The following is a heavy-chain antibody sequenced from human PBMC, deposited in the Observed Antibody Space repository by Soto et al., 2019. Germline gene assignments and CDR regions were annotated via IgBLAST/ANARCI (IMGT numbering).Heavy chain of an antibody. J-gene: IGHJ4*02. Sequence: SETLSLTCTVSGGSINSSDYFWTWIRQSPGKGLEWMGYIFYTGTTYSTPSLKSRLIMSIDTSKNQFSLRLTSVTAADSAVYYCSGAESPDTAYFSLYWGQGTPVTVSS. CDR1: GGSINSSDYF. V-gene: IGHV4-30-4*01. CDR2: IFYTGTT. CDR3: SGAESPDTAYFSLY. D-gene: IGHD1-26*01.